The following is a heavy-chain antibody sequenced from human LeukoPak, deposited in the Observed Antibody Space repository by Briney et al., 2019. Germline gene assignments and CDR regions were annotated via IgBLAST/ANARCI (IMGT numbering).Heavy chain of an antibody. CDR2: IYYSGST. Sequence: SETLSLTCTVSGGSISSYYWSWIRQPPGKGLEWIGYIYYSGSTNYNPSLKSRVTISVDTSKNQFSLKLNSVTAADTAVYYCARVHSYYYYYMDVWGKGTTVTVSS. CDR1: GGSISSYY. CDR3: ARVHSYYYYYMDV. V-gene: IGHV4-59*01. J-gene: IGHJ6*03.